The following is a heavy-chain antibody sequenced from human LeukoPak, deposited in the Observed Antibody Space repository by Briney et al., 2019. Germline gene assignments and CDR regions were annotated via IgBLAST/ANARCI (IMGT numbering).Heavy chain of an antibody. V-gene: IGHV3-30*01. J-gene: IGHJ4*02. D-gene: IGHD1-1*01. CDR3: ARDVRKTKGYDY. Sequence: GGSLRLSCAASGYTFSSFAMHWVRQAPGKGLEWVTFISHDGRNKYNADSVKGRFTISRDNSKNTLYLQMNSLRAEDTAVYYCARDVRKTKGYDYWGQGTLVTVSS. CDR2: ISHDGRNK. CDR1: GYTFSSFA.